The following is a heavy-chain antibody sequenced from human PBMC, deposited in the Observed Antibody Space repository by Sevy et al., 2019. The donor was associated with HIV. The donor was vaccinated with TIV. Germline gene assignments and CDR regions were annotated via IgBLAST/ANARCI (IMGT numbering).Heavy chain of an antibody. CDR2: IKQDGSVK. D-gene: IGHD6-13*01. CDR3: VGAIAADASL. V-gene: IGHV3-7*01. J-gene: IGHJ4*02. CDR1: GFTLNSYW. Sequence: GGSLRLSCAASGFTLNSYWMSWVRQAPGKGLEWVANIKQDGSVKYYVDSVKGRFTISRDNARNLVYLQMSSLTAEDTALYYGVGAIAADASLWGQGTLVTVSS.